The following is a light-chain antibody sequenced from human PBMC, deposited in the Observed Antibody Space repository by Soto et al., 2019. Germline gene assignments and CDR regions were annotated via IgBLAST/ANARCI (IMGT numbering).Light chain of an antibody. CDR2: AVT. V-gene: IGLV2-14*01. J-gene: IGLJ1*01. CDR3: SSYTSSSTL. Sequence: SALTQPASVSGSPGQSIAIACTGTSSDVGGYNYVSWYQQHPGKAPKLMIYAVTDRPSGVSIRFSGSKSGNTASLTISGLQAEDEADYYCSSYTSSSTLFGTGTKVNVL. CDR1: SSDVGGYNY.